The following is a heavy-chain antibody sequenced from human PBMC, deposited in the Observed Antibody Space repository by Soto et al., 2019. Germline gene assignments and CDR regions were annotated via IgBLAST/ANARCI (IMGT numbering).Heavy chain of an antibody. CDR2: IYYSGST. V-gene: IGHV4-39*01. D-gene: IGHD4-17*01. CDR3: ARHGPDYGDYEYFQH. J-gene: IGHJ1*01. CDR1: GGSISSSSYY. Sequence: SETLSLTCTVSGGSISSSSYYWGWIRQPPGKGLEWIGSIYYSGSTYYNPSHKSRVTISVDTSKNQFSLKLSSVTAADTAVYYCARHGPDYGDYEYFQHWGQGTLVTVSS.